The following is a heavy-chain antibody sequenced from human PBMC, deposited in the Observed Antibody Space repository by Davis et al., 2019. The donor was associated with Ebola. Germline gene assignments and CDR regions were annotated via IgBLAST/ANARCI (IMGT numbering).Heavy chain of an antibody. D-gene: IGHD2-21*01. CDR3: AKGGWGGGDCYDY. J-gene: IGHJ4*02. CDR1: GFTFSSYA. CDR2: ISGSGGST. Sequence: GESLKISCAASGFTFSSYAMSWVRQAPGKGLEWVSAISGSGGSTYYADSVKGRFTISRDNSKNTLYLQMNSLRAEDTAVYYCAKGGWGGGDCYDYWGQGTLVTVSS. V-gene: IGHV3-23*01.